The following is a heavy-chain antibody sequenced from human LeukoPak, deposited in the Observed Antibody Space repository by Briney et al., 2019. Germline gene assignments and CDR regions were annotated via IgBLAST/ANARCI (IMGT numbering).Heavy chain of an antibody. J-gene: IGHJ4*02. V-gene: IGHV1-46*01. Sequence: ASVKVSCKASGYTFTSYYMRWVREAPQQGLERMGIINPRGASTSYSQKFQGRVTMTRDTSTRTVYMELSSLRPEDTAVYYCARDTDIVVVPAASAGVGYWGQGTLVTVSS. CDR3: ARDTDIVVVPAASAGVGY. D-gene: IGHD2-2*01. CDR1: GYTFTSYY. CDR2: INPRGAST.